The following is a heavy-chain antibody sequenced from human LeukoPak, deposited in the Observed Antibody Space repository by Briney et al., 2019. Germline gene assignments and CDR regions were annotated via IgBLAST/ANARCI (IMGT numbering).Heavy chain of an antibody. D-gene: IGHD3-9*01. CDR3: ARLSKGRYFDYIFDN. J-gene: IGHJ4*02. Sequence: PSETLSLTCTVSGGSVNSTELYWGWIRQPPGKGLQWIGNIYYTGSTYYNPSLNSRVAMSVDTSQNQFSLKMASVTAADTAVYYCARLSKGRYFDYIFDNWGQGTLVTVSS. V-gene: IGHV4-39*01. CDR1: GGSVNSTELY. CDR2: IYYTGST.